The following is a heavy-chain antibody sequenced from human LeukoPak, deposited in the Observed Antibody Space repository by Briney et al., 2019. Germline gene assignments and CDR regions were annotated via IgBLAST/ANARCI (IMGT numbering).Heavy chain of an antibody. CDR2: IYYSGST. CDR3: ARDLRGSPMDV. J-gene: IGHJ6*03. CDR1: GGSISSSSYY. V-gene: IGHV4-39*07. D-gene: IGHD1-26*01. Sequence: SETLSLTCTVSGGSISSSSYYWGWIRQPPGEGLEWIGSIYYSGSTYYNPSLKSRIIISVDMSKNQISLQLSSVTAADTAVYYCARDLRGSPMDVWGKGTPVAVSS.